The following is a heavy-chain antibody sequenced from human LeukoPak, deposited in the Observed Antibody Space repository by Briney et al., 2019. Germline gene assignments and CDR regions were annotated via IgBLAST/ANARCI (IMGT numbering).Heavy chain of an antibody. CDR1: GYTLTELS. V-gene: IGHV1-24*01. CDR2: FDPEDGET. CDR3: RVTMVRGVYYFFDY. D-gene: IGHD3-10*01. Sequence: ASVKVSCKVSGYTLTELSMHWVRQAPGKGLEWMGGFDPEDGETIYAQKFQGRVTMTEDTSTDTAYKELSSLRSEDTAVYYCRVTMVRGVYYFFDYWGQGTLVTVSS. J-gene: IGHJ4*02.